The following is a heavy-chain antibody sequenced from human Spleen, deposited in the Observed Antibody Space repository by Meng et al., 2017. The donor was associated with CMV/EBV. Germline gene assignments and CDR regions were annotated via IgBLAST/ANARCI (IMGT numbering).Heavy chain of an antibody. CDR1: GGSISSYY. CDR3: ARDRADYAVDY. CDR2: IYYSGST. D-gene: IGHD4-17*01. Sequence: SETLSLTCTVSGGSISSYYWSWIRQPPGKGLEWIGYIYYSGSTNYNPSLKSRVIISVDTSKNQFSLKLSSVTAADTAVYYCARDRADYAVDYWGQGTLVTVSS. J-gene: IGHJ4*02. V-gene: IGHV4-59*01.